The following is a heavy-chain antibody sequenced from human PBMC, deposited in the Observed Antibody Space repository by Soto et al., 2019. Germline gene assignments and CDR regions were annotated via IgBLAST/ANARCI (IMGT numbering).Heavy chain of an antibody. Sequence: DVQLEESGGGLIEPGGSLRLSCAASGFTLSDYDMHWVRQGPTKGLEWVSGIGATGDTFYPESVKGRFSISRDHVTNYLYLQMNILRAEDTAVYYCARGAGCSGGSCYSYNWFDPWGHGTLVTVSS. CDR2: IGATGDT. CDR1: GFTLSDYD. CDR3: ARGAGCSGGSCYSYNWFDP. V-gene: IGHV3-13*01. D-gene: IGHD2-15*01. J-gene: IGHJ5*02.